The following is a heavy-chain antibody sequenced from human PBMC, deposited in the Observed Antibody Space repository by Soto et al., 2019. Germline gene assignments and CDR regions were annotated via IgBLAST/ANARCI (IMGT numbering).Heavy chain of an antibody. D-gene: IGHD6-19*01. J-gene: IGHJ4*02. Sequence: SETLSLTCAVSGGSVSSGDYYWGWIRQPPGKGLEWIGSIYYSGSTYYNPSLKSRVTISVDTSKNQFSLKLSSVTAADTAVYYCARPLVGGSGWYFVYWGQGTLVTVSS. CDR1: GGSVSSGDYY. CDR2: IYYSGST. CDR3: ARPLVGGSGWYFVY. V-gene: IGHV4-39*01.